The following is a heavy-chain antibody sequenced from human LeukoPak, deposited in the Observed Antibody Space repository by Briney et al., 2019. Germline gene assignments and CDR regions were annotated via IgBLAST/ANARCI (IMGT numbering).Heavy chain of an antibody. D-gene: IGHD3-16*01. J-gene: IGHJ4*02. Sequence: GGSLRLSCSASGFTVSSSNYMNWVRQAPGKGLEWVSGIYTGGTTYYTDSVKGRFTISRDNPNNTLYLQMHSLRAEDTAVYYCAREISRFGIWGQGTLVTVSS. CDR1: GFTVSSSNY. V-gene: IGHV3-66*01. CDR2: IYTGGTT. CDR3: AREISRFGI.